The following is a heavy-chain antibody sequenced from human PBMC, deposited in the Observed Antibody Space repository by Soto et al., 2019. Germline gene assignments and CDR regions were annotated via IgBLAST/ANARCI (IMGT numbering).Heavy chain of an antibody. CDR3: ARWQRFPDSFDP. Sequence: PSETLSLTCTVSGGAISGYYWTWIRQSAGKGLEWIGRIYSSGGTKYNPSLQSRVTMSLDTSKNQFSLRLTSVTAADTAVYYCARWQRFPDSFDPWGQGTWVTVS. V-gene: IGHV4-4*07. D-gene: IGHD3-3*01. CDR1: GGAISGYY. CDR2: IYSSGGT. J-gene: IGHJ5*02.